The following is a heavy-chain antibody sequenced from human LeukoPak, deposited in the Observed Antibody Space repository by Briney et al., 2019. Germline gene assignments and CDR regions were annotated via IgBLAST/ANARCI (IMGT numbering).Heavy chain of an antibody. D-gene: IGHD1-26*01. CDR3: AKPKEPYYYYYYMDA. Sequence: GGSLRLSCAASGFTFSSYAMSWVRQAPGKGQEWVSGISGNAGSTYYGGCVRGRFTISRDNSKNTLYLQMNSLRAEDTAVYYCAKPKEPYYYYYYMDAWGKGTTVTVS. CDR2: ISGNAGST. CDR1: GFTFSSYA. J-gene: IGHJ6*03. V-gene: IGHV3-23*01.